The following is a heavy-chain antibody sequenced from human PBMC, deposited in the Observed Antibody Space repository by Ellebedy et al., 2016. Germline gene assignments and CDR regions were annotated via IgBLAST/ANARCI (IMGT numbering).Heavy chain of an antibody. V-gene: IGHV3-23*01. CDR3: ADGERTYYDYNRPLP. Sequence: GESLKISXAASGFTFSSYAMSWVRQAPGKGLEWVSAIGGSDSSTYYADSVKGRFTISRDNSKNTVYLQMNSLRAEDTAVYYCADGERTYYDYNRPLPWGQGTLVTVSS. CDR2: IGGSDSST. D-gene: IGHD3-3*01. J-gene: IGHJ5*02. CDR1: GFTFSSYA.